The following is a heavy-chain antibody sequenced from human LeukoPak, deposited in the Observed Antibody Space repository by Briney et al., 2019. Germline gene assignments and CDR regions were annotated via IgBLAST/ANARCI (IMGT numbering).Heavy chain of an antibody. CDR1: GGSISSYY. CDR2: IYYSGST. J-gene: IGHJ4*02. Sequence: SETLSLTCTVSGGSISSYYWSWIRQPPGKGLEWIGYIYYSGSTNYNPSLKSRVTISVDTSKNQFSLKLSSVTAADTAVYYCARGVKQWLVRQGCYYFDYWGQGTLVTVSS. D-gene: IGHD6-19*01. V-gene: IGHV4-59*01. CDR3: ARGVKQWLVRQGCYYFDY.